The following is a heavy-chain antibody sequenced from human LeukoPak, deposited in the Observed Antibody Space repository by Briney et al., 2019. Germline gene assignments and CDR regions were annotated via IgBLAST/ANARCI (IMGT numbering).Heavy chain of an antibody. CDR2: IKQDGSEK. J-gene: IGHJ4*02. D-gene: IGHD3-9*01. CDR1: GFTFSSYG. V-gene: IGHV3-7*01. CDR3: ARAYDILTGYYLDY. Sequence: PGGSLRLSCAASGFTFSSYGMSWVRQAPGKGLEWVANIKQDGSEKYYVDSVKGRFTISRDNAKNSLYLQMNSLRAEDTAVYYCARAYDILTGYYLDYWGQGTLVTVSS.